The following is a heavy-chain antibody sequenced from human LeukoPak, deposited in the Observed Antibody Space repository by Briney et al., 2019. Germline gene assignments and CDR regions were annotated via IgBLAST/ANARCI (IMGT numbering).Heavy chain of an antibody. CDR2: ITGSGGAT. CDR1: GFTFSSYA. CDR3: AKDLSQRLVRGDFDY. V-gene: IGHV3-23*01. D-gene: IGHD3-10*02. J-gene: IGHJ4*02. Sequence: GGSLRLSCAASGFTFSSYAMSWVRQAPGKGLEWVSGITGSGGATYYADSVKGRFTISRDNSKNTLYLQMNSLRAEDTAVYYCAKDLSQRLVRGDFDYWGQGILVTVSS.